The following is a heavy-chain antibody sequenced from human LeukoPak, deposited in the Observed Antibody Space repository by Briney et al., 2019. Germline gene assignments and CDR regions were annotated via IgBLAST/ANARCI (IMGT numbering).Heavy chain of an antibody. CDR1: GGSISSSSYY. D-gene: IGHD5-12*01. CDR3: ARGNVATILAY. Sequence: SETLSLTRTVSGGSISSSSYYWGWIRQPPGKGLEWIGSIYYSGSTYYNPSLKSRVTISVDTSQNQFSLKLSSVTAADTAVYYCARGNVATILAYWGQGTLVTVSS. V-gene: IGHV4-39*01. CDR2: IYYSGST. J-gene: IGHJ4*02.